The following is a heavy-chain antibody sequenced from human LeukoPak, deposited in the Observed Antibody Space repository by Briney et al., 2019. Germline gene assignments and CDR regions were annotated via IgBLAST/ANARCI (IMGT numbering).Heavy chain of an antibody. J-gene: IGHJ3*02. D-gene: IGHD4-23*01. CDR1: GFTFSSYW. Sequence: PGGSLRLSCAASGFTFSSYWMSWVRQAPGKGPEWVANIKQDGSEKYYVDSVKGRFTISRDNAKNSLYLQMNSLRAEDTAVYYCARSINYGGNSAAFDIWGQGTMVTVSS. CDR3: ARSINYGGNSAAFDI. V-gene: IGHV3-7*01. CDR2: IKQDGSEK.